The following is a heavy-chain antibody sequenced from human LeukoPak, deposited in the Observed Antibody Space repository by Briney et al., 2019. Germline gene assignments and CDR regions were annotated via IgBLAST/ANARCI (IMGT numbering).Heavy chain of an antibody. V-gene: IGHV3-23*01. D-gene: IGHD2-2*01. Sequence: PGGSLRLSCAASGFTFSNYAMNWVRQAPGKGLEWVSAITGTGTRTYYADSVKGRFTISRDSSKSTLYLQMNSLRAEDTAVYYCARAYCSITSCSRDYYYYMDVWGKGTTVTVSS. CDR1: GFTFSNYA. J-gene: IGHJ6*03. CDR3: ARAYCSITSCSRDYYYYMDV. CDR2: ITGTGTRT.